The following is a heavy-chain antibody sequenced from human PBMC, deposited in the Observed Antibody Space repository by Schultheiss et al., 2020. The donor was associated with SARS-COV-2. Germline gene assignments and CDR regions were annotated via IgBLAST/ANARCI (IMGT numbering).Heavy chain of an antibody. Sequence: SQTLSLTCTVSGGSISSYYWSWIRQPPGKGLEWIGYIYYSGSTNYNPSLKSRVTISVDTSMNQFSLKLSSVTAADTAVYYCATGYCSGGSCYPLDYWGQGTLVTVSS. CDR1: GGSISSYY. J-gene: IGHJ4*02. CDR3: ATGYCSGGSCYPLDY. CDR2: IYYSGST. D-gene: IGHD2-15*01. V-gene: IGHV4-59*01.